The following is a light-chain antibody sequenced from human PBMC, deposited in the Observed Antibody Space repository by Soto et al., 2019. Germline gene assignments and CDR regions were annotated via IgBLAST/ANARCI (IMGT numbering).Light chain of an antibody. J-gene: IGKJ2*01. Sequence: EIVLTQSPATLSLSPGEGATLSCRASQSVSSYLAWFQQKPGQAPRLLIYDASNRASGIPARFSGSGSGTDFTLTISSLEPEVFAVYYCQQRDSWPYTFGQGTKLEMK. CDR3: QQRDSWPYT. CDR2: DAS. CDR1: QSVSSY. V-gene: IGKV3-11*01.